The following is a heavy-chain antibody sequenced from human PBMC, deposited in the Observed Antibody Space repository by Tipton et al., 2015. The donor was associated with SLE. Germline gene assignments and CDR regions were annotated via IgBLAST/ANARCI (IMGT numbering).Heavy chain of an antibody. J-gene: IGHJ4*02. CDR1: GGSISGNY. V-gene: IGHV4-59*08. CDR3: ARDLTAYYQGSFGY. CDR2: VYYSGST. D-gene: IGHD3-9*01. Sequence: GPVKPSETLSLTCTVSGGSISGNYWSWIRQPPGKGLEWIGYVYYSGSTNYNPSLKSRVTISLDTSNDQFSLKLSSVTAADTAVYYCARDLTAYYQGSFGYWGQGTLVTVSS.